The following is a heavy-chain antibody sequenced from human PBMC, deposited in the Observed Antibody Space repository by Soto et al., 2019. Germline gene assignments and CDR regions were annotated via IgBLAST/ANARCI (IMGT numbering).Heavy chain of an antibody. CDR3: ASGLDYGDYHDAFDI. Sequence: GASVKVSCKASGGTFSSYIITWVRQAPGQGLEWMGRIIPILGIANYAQKFQGRVTITADTSTSTAYMELSSLRSEDTAVYYCASGLDYGDYHDAFDIWGQGTMVTVSS. D-gene: IGHD4-17*01. CDR2: IIPILGIA. CDR1: GGTFSSYI. J-gene: IGHJ3*02. V-gene: IGHV1-69*02.